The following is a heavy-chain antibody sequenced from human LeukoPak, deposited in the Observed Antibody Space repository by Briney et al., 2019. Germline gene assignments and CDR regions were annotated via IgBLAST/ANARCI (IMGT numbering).Heavy chain of an antibody. CDR2: ISYDGSNK. D-gene: IGHD1-1*01. Sequence: GGSLRLSCAASGFTFSSYGMHWVRQAPGKGLEWVAVISYDGSNKYYADSVKGRFTISRDNSKNTLYLQMNSLRAEDTAVYYCAKDRGTGTTLPWFDPWGQGTLVTVSS. J-gene: IGHJ5*02. CDR3: AKDRGTGTTLPWFDP. V-gene: IGHV3-30*18. CDR1: GFTFSSYG.